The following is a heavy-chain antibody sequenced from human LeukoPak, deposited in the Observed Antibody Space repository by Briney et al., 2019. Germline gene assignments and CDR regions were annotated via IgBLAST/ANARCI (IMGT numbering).Heavy chain of an antibody. Sequence: GGSLRLSCAASGFTFSSYAMHWVRQAPGKGLEWVAVISYDGSNKYYADSVKGRFTISRDNSKNTLYLQMNSLRAEDTAVYYCARDPAIFGVVMYYFDYWGQGTLVTVSS. CDR1: GFTFSSYA. J-gene: IGHJ4*02. CDR3: ARDPAIFGVVMYYFDY. V-gene: IGHV3-30*04. D-gene: IGHD3-3*01. CDR2: ISYDGSNK.